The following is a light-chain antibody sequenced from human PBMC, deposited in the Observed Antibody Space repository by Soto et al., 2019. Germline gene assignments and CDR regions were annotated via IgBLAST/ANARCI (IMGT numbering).Light chain of an antibody. Sequence: QSVLTQPASVSGSPVQSITISCTGTSSDVGGYNYVSWYQQHPGKAPKLMIYDVSNRPSGVSNLFSGSKSGNTASLTISGLQAEDEADYYCSSYTSSSPYVFGTGTKVTVL. V-gene: IGLV2-14*01. J-gene: IGLJ1*01. CDR3: SSYTSSSPYV. CDR2: DVS. CDR1: SSDVGGYNY.